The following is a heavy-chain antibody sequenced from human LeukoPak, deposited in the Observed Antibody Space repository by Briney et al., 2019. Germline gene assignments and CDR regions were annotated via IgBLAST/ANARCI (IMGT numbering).Heavy chain of an antibody. D-gene: IGHD6-6*01. J-gene: IGHJ4*02. V-gene: IGHV3-30*18. Sequence: PGRSLRLSCAASGFNFTNYGMHWVRQAPGKGLEWVAVIWYDGSKKYYEDSVKGRFTISRDNSKNTLYLQMNSLRAEDTAVYYCAKDPSSSSRQIFDYWGQGTLVTVSS. CDR1: GFNFTNYG. CDR3: AKDPSSSSRQIFDY. CDR2: IWYDGSKK.